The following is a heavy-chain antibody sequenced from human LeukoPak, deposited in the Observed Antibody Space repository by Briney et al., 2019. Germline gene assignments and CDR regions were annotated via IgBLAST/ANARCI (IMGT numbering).Heavy chain of an antibody. V-gene: IGHV3-48*01. Sequence: GGSLRLSCAASGFTFSSYSMNWVRQAPGKGLEWVSYISSSSSTIYYADSVKGRFTISRDNAKNSLYLQMNSLRAEDTAVYYCARDSVSSGWTNWFDPWGQGTLVTVSS. J-gene: IGHJ5*02. CDR1: GFTFSSYS. CDR3: ARDSVSSGWTNWFDP. D-gene: IGHD6-19*01. CDR2: ISSSSSTI.